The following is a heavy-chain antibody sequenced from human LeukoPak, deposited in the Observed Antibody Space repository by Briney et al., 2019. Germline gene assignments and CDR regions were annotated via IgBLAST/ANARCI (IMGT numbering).Heavy chain of an antibody. Sequence: ASVKVSCTASGHTFTSYGISWVRQAPGQGLEWMGWISAYNGNTNYAQKLQGRVTMTTDTSTSTAYMELRSLRSDDTAVYYCARDRRSWYYDSSGYPNYDAFDIWGQGTMVTVSS. V-gene: IGHV1-18*01. CDR3: ARDRRSWYYDSSGYPNYDAFDI. CDR1: GHTFTSYG. J-gene: IGHJ3*02. CDR2: ISAYNGNT. D-gene: IGHD3-22*01.